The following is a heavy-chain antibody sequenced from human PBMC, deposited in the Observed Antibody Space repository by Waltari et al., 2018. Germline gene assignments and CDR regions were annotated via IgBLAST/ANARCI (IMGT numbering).Heavy chain of an antibody. CDR2: IYYSGST. CDR1: GGSISSYY. D-gene: IGHD3-10*01. Sequence: QVQLQESGPGLVKPSETLSLTCTVSGGSISSYYWSWIRQPPGKGLEWIGYIYYSGSTYYNPSLKSRVTISVDTSKNQFSLKLSSVTAADTAVYYCASRKGVRGVMADYWGQGTLVTVSS. J-gene: IGHJ4*02. V-gene: IGHV4-59*04. CDR3: ASRKGVRGVMADY.